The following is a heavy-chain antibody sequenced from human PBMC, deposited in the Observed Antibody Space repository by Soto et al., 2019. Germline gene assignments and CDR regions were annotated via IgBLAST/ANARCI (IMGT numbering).Heavy chain of an antibody. Sequence: QVQLVESGGGVVQPGMSLSLSCAACGYTFSNYGMHWVRQAPGKGLEWVTLISNDGTNKFYADSVKGRFTISRDNSKNTLYLQMTSLKTEDTAVYYCAKDGADTGTYNFDYWGKATLVTVSS. J-gene: IGHJ4*02. D-gene: IGHD1-26*01. CDR3: AKDGADTGTYNFDY. V-gene: IGHV3-30*18. CDR1: GYTFSNYG. CDR2: ISNDGTNK.